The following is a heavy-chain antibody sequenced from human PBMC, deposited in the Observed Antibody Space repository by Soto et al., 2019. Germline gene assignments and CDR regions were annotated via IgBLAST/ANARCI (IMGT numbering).Heavy chain of an antibody. J-gene: IGHJ5*02. D-gene: IGHD3-22*01. CDR1: GYSISSCYY. CDR2: IYHSGST. CDR3: ARAGDSSGYYFAWFDP. V-gene: IGHV4-38-2*01. Sequence: PSETLSLTCAVSGYSISSCYYWGWIRQPPGKGLEWIGSIYHSGSTYYNPSLKSRVTISVDTSKNQFSLKLSSVTAADTAVYYCARAGDSSGYYFAWFDPWGQGTLVNVSS.